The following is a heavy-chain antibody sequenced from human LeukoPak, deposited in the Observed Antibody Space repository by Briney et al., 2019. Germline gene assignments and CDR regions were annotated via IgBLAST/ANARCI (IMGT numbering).Heavy chain of an antibody. CDR3: AKDPASFRLYQYFDY. J-gene: IGHJ4*02. CDR2: ISGSGGST. CDR1: GFTFSSYA. Sequence: PGGSLRLSCAASGFTFSSYAMSWVRQAPGKGLEWVSAISGSGGSTYYADSVKGRFTISRDNSKNTLYLQMNSLRAEDTAVYYCAKDPASFRLYQYFDYWGQGTLVTVSS. V-gene: IGHV3-23*01. D-gene: IGHD2-2*02.